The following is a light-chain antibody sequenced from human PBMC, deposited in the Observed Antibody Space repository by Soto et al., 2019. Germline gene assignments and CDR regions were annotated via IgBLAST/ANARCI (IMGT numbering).Light chain of an antibody. V-gene: IGKV3-11*01. CDR3: QQRSNGPPVYT. CDR2: DAS. J-gene: IGKJ2*01. Sequence: EIVLTQSPATLSLSPGERATLSCRASQSVSSYLAWYQQKPGQAPRLLIYDASNRATGIPARFIGSVYGTDFTLTIIILEAEVFLVYYCQQRSNGPPVYTFGQGTKLEIK. CDR1: QSVSSY.